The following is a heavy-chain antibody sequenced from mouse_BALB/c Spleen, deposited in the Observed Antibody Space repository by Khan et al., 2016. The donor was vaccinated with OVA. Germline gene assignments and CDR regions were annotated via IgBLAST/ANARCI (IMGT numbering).Heavy chain of an antibody. Sequence: QVQLQQSGPELMKPGETVKISCKASGYTFTNYGMNWVKQAPGKGLKWMGWINTYTGEPTYADDFKGRFAFSLETSARTAYLQINNLKNQDTATYFCSRPPYFSYVMVYWGQGTSVTVSS. V-gene: IGHV9-3-1*01. CDR1: GYTFTNYG. CDR2: INTYTGEP. J-gene: IGHJ4*01. CDR3: SRPPYFSYVMVY. D-gene: IGHD2-10*01.